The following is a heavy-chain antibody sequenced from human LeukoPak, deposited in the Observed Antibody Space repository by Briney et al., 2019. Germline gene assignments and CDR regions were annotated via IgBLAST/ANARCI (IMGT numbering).Heavy chain of an antibody. Sequence: GGSLRLSCAASGFTFSSYSMNWVRQAPGKGLEWVSSISSSSSYIYYADSVKGRFTISRDNAKNSLYLQMNSLRAEDTAVYYCARDRHYYDSSGFPWGQGTLVSVSS. D-gene: IGHD3-22*01. CDR2: ISSSSSYI. CDR1: GFTFSSYS. V-gene: IGHV3-21*01. J-gene: IGHJ5*02. CDR3: ARDRHYYDSSGFP.